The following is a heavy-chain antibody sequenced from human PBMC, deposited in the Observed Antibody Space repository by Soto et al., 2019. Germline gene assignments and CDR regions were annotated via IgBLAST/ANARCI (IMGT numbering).Heavy chain of an antibody. Sequence: PGGSLRLSCSASGFTFSSSWMNWVRQAPGKGLEWVAHIKPDGSEEYYMDSVKGRFTISRDNAKNSLYLQMNSLRAEDTAVYYCARIPRTDIAYWGQGXLVTVYS. J-gene: IGHJ4*02. CDR1: GFTFSSSW. CDR2: IKPDGSEE. V-gene: IGHV3-7*01. CDR3: ARIPRTDIAY. D-gene: IGHD1-1*01.